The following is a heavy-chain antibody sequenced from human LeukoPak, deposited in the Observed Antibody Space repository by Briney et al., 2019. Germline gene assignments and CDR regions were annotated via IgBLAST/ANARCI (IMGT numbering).Heavy chain of an antibody. CDR2: IYHSGST. Sequence: KSSETLSLTCAVSGGSISSGGYSWSWIRQPPGKGLEWIGYIYHSGSTYYNPSLKSRVTISVDRSKNQFSLKLSSVTAADTAVYYCARGGIGSNFDYWGQGTLVTVSS. CDR3: ARGGIGSNFDY. CDR1: GGSISSGGYS. D-gene: IGHD1-26*01. J-gene: IGHJ4*02. V-gene: IGHV4-30-2*01.